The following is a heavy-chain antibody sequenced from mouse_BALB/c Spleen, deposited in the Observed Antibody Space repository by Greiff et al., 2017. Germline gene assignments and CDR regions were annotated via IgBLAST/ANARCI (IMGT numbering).Heavy chain of an antibody. D-gene: IGHD1-2*01. CDR2: IWAGGST. CDR1: GFSLTSYG. Sequence: VQLVESGPGLVAPSQSLSITCTVSGFSLTSYGVHWVRQPPGKGLEWLGVIWAGGSTNYNSALMSRLSISKDNSKSQVFLKMNSLQTDDTAMYYCARDWDYGYAGYFDVWGAGTTVTVSS. CDR3: ARDWDYGYAGYFDV. J-gene: IGHJ1*01. V-gene: IGHV2-9*02.